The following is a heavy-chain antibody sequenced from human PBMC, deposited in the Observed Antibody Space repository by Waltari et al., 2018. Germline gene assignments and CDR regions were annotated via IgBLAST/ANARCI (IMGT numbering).Heavy chain of an antibody. V-gene: IGHV3-53*01. D-gene: IGHD6-19*01. Sequence: EVQLVESGGGLIQPGGSLRLFCAASGFSVSSSYLSWVRQAPGKGLDWVSVIYSGGNTYYAESVKGRFTISRDNSKNTLYLQVNSLRAEDTAVYYCARTPIGSSGWTFYFDYWGQGTLVTVSS. CDR2: IYSGGNT. CDR1: GFSVSSSY. J-gene: IGHJ4*02. CDR3: ARTPIGSSGWTFYFDY.